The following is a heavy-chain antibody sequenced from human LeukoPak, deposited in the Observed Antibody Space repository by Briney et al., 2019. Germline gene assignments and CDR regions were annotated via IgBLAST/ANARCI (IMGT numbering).Heavy chain of an antibody. Sequence: GGSLRLSCAASGFTVSSNYMTWVRQAPGKGLEWVSLLYSGETTYYADSVKGRFTISRDNSKNTLYLQMNSLRAEDTAVYYCARLGSYYDMDVWGPGTTVTVSS. J-gene: IGHJ6*02. CDR3: ARLGSYYDMDV. CDR1: GFTVSSNY. CDR2: LYSGETT. D-gene: IGHD3-10*01. V-gene: IGHV3-53*01.